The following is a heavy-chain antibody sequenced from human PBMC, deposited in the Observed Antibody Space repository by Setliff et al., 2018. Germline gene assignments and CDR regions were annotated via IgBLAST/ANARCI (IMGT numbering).Heavy chain of an antibody. CDR2: IIPIFGTA. V-gene: IGHV1-69*06. CDR3: ARKLGSSGWYTFDY. D-gene: IGHD6-19*01. CDR1: GGTFSSYA. J-gene: IGHJ4*02. Sequence: SVKVSCKASGGTFSSYAISWVRQAPGQGLEWMGGIIPIFGTANYAQKFQGRVTITADKSTSTAYMELRSLRSDDTAVYYCARKLGSSGWYTFDYWGQGTLVTVSS.